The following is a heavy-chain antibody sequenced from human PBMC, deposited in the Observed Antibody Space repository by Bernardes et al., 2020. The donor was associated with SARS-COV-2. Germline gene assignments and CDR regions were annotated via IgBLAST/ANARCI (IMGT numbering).Heavy chain of an antibody. J-gene: IGHJ4*02. CDR2: IRYNGGSA. CDR3: ARAPITMVRGIELNY. Sequence: GGSLRLSCVGSGFTFNTYAMYWVRQAPGKGLEYVSAIRYNGGSAYYADSVKGRFTISRDNSQNTLFLQMRSLRVEDMAVYYCARAPITMVRGIELNYWGQGTLVTVSS. D-gene: IGHD3-10*01. V-gene: IGHV3-64*02. CDR1: GFTFNTYA.